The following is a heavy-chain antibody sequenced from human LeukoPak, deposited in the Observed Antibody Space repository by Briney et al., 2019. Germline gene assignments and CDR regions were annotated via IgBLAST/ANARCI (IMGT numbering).Heavy chain of an antibody. CDR1: RFTFSGSA. Sequence: GGSLRLSCAASRFTFSGSAMHWVRQASGKGLEWVGRIRSKANSYATAYAASVKGRFTISRDDSKNTAYLQMNSLKTEDTAVYYCTRQASIAAREGDYWGQGTLVTVSS. CDR3: TRQASIAAREGDY. CDR2: IRSKANSYAT. J-gene: IGHJ4*02. V-gene: IGHV3-73*01. D-gene: IGHD6-6*01.